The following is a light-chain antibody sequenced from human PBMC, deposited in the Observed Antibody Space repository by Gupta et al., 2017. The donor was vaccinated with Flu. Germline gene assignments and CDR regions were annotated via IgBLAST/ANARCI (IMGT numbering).Light chain of an antibody. CDR1: QSISSY. J-gene: IGKJ4*01. Sequence: DIQMTQSPSSLSASVGDRVTITCRASQSISSYLNWYQQKPGKAPKLLIYAASSLQSGVPSRFSGGRSVRDFSLTISSLQPEDFATYYCRQSYSTLAITFGGGTKVEIK. CDR3: RQSYSTLAIT. V-gene: IGKV1-39*01. CDR2: AAS.